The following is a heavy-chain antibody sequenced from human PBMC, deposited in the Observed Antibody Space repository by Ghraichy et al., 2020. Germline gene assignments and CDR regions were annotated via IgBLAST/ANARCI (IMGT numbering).Heavy chain of an antibody. D-gene: IGHD1-14*01. Sequence: GESLNISCAASGFTFNRYDMHWVRQATGKGLEWVSAIGTAGDTHYTDSVKGRFTISRDDVKNTFYLQMNSLRAGDTAVYYCTRSGQSYFHGLDVWGQGTTVTVSS. CDR1: GFTFNRYD. V-gene: IGHV3-13*01. CDR3: TRSGQSYFHGLDV. J-gene: IGHJ6*02. CDR2: IGTAGDT.